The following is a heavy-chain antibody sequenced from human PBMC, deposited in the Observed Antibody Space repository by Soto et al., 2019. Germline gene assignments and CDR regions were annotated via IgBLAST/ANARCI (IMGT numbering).Heavy chain of an antibody. CDR2: IKSDGTST. J-gene: IGHJ4*02. CDR3: AQLGLMTFSHKHYFNH. CDR1: GFSFDNYG. V-gene: IGHV3-23*01. Sequence: HPGGSLRLSCVASGFSFDNYGMSWVRQAPGEGLEWVSAIKSDGTSTYYAASVEDRFTISRDNSKNTLYLQLNSLRAEDTAVYYCAQLGLMTFSHKHYFNHWGRGTLVTVSS. D-gene: IGHD3-16*01.